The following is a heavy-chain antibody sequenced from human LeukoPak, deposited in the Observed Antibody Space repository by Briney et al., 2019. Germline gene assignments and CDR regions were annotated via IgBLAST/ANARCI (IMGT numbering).Heavy chain of an antibody. CDR1: GFTFSSYP. CDR2: ISGSAGAS. J-gene: IGHJ4*02. Sequence: GGSLRLSCAASGFTFSSYPMSWVRQAPGKGLEWVSTISGSAGASYYADSVKGRFAISRDNSKNTLSLQMNGLRAEDTAIYYCAKDVEVCTGGSCYWTTFDSWGQGTLVTVSS. D-gene: IGHD2-15*01. CDR3: AKDVEVCTGGSCYWTTFDS. V-gene: IGHV3-23*01.